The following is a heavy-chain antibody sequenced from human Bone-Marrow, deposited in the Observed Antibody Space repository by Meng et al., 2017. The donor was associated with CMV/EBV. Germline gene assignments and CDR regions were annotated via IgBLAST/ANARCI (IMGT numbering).Heavy chain of an antibody. D-gene: IGHD3-3*01. J-gene: IGHJ4*02. CDR1: DGSISSYY. V-gene: IGHV4-59*01. CDR3: ARGQFLEFDY. CDR2: IYYSGST. Sequence: SETLSLTFTVSDGSISSYYWSWIRQPPGKGLEWIGYIYYSGSTNYNPSLKSRVTISVDTSKNQFSLKLSSVSAADTAVYYCARGQFLEFDYWGQGTLVTVSS.